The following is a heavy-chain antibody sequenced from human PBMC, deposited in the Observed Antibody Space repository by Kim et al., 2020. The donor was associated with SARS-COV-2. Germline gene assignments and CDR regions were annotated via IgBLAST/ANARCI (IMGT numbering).Heavy chain of an antibody. V-gene: IGHV3-21*01. CDR2: RSYI. D-gene: IGHD4-17*01. Sequence: RSYISYADAVKGRLLISRVNAKNALDMQMNCLRAEDTAVYYCVRYGDVGYWGQGTLVTVSS. CDR3: VRYGDVGY. J-gene: IGHJ4*02.